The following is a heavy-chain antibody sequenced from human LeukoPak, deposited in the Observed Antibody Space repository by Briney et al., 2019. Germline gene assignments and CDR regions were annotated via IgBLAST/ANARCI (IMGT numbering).Heavy chain of an antibody. V-gene: IGHV3-48*01. D-gene: IGHD2-21*01. CDR3: ARVAPGHDIGRGYFDY. Sequence: GGSLILSRAASGFTFSIYSMNWVRQAPGKGLEWISYITSNSGTIYYTDSVKGRFTISRDNAKNSLYLQMNSLRAEDTAVYYCARVAPGHDIGRGYFDYWGQGTLLTVSS. CDR2: ITSNSGTI. J-gene: IGHJ4*02. CDR1: GFTFSIYS.